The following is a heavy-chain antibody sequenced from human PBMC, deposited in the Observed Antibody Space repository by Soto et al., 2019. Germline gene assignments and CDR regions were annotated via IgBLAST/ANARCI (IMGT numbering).Heavy chain of an antibody. D-gene: IGHD4-17*01. CDR3: ARGLLPGGDYPPPFDY. J-gene: IGHJ4*02. V-gene: IGHV4-34*01. CDR1: GGSFSGYY. CDR2: INHSGST. Sequence: QVQLQQWGAGLLKPSETLSLTCAVYGGSFSGYYWSWIRQPPGKGLEWIGEINHSGSTNYNPSLKSRVTISVDTSKNQFSLKLSSVTAADTAVYYCARGLLPGGDYPPPFDYWGQGTLVTVSS.